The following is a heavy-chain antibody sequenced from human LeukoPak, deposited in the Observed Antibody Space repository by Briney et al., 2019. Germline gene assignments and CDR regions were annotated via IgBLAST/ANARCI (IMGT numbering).Heavy chain of an antibody. V-gene: IGHV3-7*01. CDR3: ARISIAVAGGDY. J-gene: IGHJ4*02. Sequence: GGSLRLSCAASRFTFSSSWMSWVRRAPGKGLEWVANIKQDGSEKYYVDSVKGRFTISRDNAKNSLYLQMDSLRAEDTAVYYCARISIAVAGGDYWGQGTLVTVSS. CDR1: RFTFSSSW. D-gene: IGHD6-19*01. CDR2: IKQDGSEK.